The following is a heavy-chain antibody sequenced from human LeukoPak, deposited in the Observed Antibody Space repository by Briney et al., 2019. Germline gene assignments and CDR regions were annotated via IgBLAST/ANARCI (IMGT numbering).Heavy chain of an antibody. Sequence: PGGSLRLSCAASGFSFSSYWMSWVRQAPGKGLEWVANIKGDGSDKNYVDSVKGRFTISRDNAKNSLYLQMNTLRAEDTAVYYCGRSGIVTTAVPFWGQGTLVTVSS. D-gene: IGHD1-26*01. CDR3: GRSGIVTTAVPF. V-gene: IGHV3-7*01. CDR2: IKGDGSDK. CDR1: GFSFSSYW. J-gene: IGHJ4*02.